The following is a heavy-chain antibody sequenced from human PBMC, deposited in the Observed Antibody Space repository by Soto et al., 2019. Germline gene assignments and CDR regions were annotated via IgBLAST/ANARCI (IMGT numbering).Heavy chain of an antibody. Sequence: WGSLRLSCAGSGFSFLSYEMHFFRQSPGKGLEWVTFTSYDGSINYYADSVKGRFTMSRDNSKNLLYLQMNSLRTEDTAVYYCVRRSTVSYYAVDVWGQGTTVTVSS. V-gene: IGHV3-30*04. J-gene: IGHJ6*02. CDR3: VRRSTVSYYAVDV. CDR2: TSYDGSIN. CDR1: GFSFLSYE. D-gene: IGHD4-17*01.